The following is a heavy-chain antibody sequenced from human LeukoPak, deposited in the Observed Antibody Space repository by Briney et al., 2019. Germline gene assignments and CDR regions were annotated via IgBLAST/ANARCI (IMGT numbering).Heavy chain of an antibody. CDR2: ISAYNGNT. CDR1: GYTFTSYG. D-gene: IGHD2-15*01. J-gene: IGHJ4*02. V-gene: IGHV1-18*01. CDR3: ARGRYCSGGSCYHEIWY. Sequence: GASVKVSCKASGYTFTSYGISWVRQAPGQGLEWMGWISAYNGNTNYAQKLQGKVTMTTDTSTSTAYMELRSLRSDDTAVYYCARGRYCSGGSCYHEIWYWGQGTLVTVSS.